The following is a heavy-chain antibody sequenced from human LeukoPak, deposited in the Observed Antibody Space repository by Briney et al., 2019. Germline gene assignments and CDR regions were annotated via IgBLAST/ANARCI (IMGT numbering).Heavy chain of an antibody. CDR3: ARSSIIAAAGPYYFDY. D-gene: IGHD6-13*01. J-gene: IGHJ4*02. CDR2: MNPNSGNT. V-gene: IGHV1-8*01. CDR1: GYTFISYD. Sequence: ASVKVSCKASGYTFISYDINWVRQATGQGLEWMGWMNPNSGNTGYAQKFQGRVTMTRDMSTSTAYIELSSLRSEDTAVYYCARSSIIAAAGPYYFDYWGQGTLVTVSS.